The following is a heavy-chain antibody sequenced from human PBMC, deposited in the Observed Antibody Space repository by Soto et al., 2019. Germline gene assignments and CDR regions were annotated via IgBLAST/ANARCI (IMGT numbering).Heavy chain of an antibody. V-gene: IGHV3-33*01. CDR2: IWYDGSNK. J-gene: IGHJ6*02. CDR1: GFTFSSYG. D-gene: IGHD4-17*01. Sequence: PGGSLRLSCAASGFTFSSYGMHWVRQAPGKGLEWVAVIWYDGSNKYYADSVKGRFTISRDNSKNTLYLQMNSLRAEDTAVYYCARPTSTVSYYYYGMDAWGQGTTVTVSS. CDR3: ARPTSTVSYYYYGMDA.